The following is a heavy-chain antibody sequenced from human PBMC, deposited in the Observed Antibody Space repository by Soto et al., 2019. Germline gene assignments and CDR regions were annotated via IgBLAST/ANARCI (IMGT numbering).Heavy chain of an antibody. J-gene: IGHJ5*02. CDR2: ISAYNGNT. V-gene: IGHV1-18*04. CDR3: ARVPMVRGVIMGWFDP. CDR1: GYTFTSYG. D-gene: IGHD3-10*01. Sequence: QVQLVQSGAEVKKPGASVKVSCKASGYTFTSYGFSWVRQAPGLGLEWMGWISAYNGNTNYAQKLQGRVTMTTDTSTSTAYMELRSLRSDDTAVYYCARVPMVRGVIMGWFDPWGQGTLVTVSS.